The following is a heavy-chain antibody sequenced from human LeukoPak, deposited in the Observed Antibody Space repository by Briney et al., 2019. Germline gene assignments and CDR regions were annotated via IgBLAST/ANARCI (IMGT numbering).Heavy chain of an antibody. V-gene: IGHV4-38-2*02. CDR3: ARVTYYYDTSGYPLPYYFDY. CDR2: IYHSGST. CDR1: VGSLSGFF. J-gene: IGHJ4*02. Sequence: SETLSLTCTVSVGSLSGFFGSWIRRPPGKGLEWIGSIYHSGSTYYNPSLKSRVTISVDTSKNQFSLKLNSVTAADTAVYYCARVTYYYDTSGYPLPYYFDYWGQGTLVTVSS. D-gene: IGHD3-22*01.